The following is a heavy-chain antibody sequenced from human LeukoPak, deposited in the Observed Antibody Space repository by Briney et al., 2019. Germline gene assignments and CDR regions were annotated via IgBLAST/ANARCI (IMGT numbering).Heavy chain of an antibody. CDR2: IYYSGST. CDR1: GGSISGYY. J-gene: IGHJ3*02. CDR3: ARGGTSGYFVYDAFDI. D-gene: IGHD3-9*01. V-gene: IGHV4-59*01. Sequence: PSETLSLTCTVSGGSISGYYWSWIRQPPGKGLEWIGYIYYSGSTNYNPSLKSRVTISVDTSKNQFSLKLSSVTAADTAVYYCARGGTSGYFVYDAFDIWGQGTMVTVSS.